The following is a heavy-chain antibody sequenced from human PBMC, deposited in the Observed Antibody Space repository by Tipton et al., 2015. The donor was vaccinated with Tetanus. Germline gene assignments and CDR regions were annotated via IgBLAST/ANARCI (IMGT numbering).Heavy chain of an antibody. D-gene: IGHD6-6*01. CDR3: ARDSPSGIAARRAGVGIDY. Sequence: SLRLSCAASGFTFSSYWMSWVRQAPRKGLEWVANIKQDGSEKYYGDSVKGRFTISRDNAKNSLYLQMNSLRAEDTAVYYCARDSPSGIAARRAGVGIDYWGQGTLVTVSS. V-gene: IGHV3-7*01. CDR1: GFTFSSYW. J-gene: IGHJ4*02. CDR2: IKQDGSEK.